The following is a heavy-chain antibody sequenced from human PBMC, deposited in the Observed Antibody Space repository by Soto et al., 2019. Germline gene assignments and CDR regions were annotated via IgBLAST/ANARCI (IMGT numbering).Heavy chain of an antibody. V-gene: IGHV3-30*18. Sequence: GGSLRLSCQSSVFNFGNYGMHWVRQAPGKGLEWVAVITYDGSNKYYADSVKGRFTISRDNSKNTLSLHLNTLKPEDTAVYHCAKDRVGGTFYTPLGFWGQGTLVTVSS. CDR3: AKDRVGGTFYTPLGF. D-gene: IGHD1-7*01. CDR2: ITYDGSNK. CDR1: VFNFGNYG. J-gene: IGHJ4*02.